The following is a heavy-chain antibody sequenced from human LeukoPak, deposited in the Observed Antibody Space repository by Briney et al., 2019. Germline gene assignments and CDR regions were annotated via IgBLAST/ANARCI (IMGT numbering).Heavy chain of an antibody. CDR1: GFTVSSNY. J-gene: IGHJ4*02. CDR3: AKVYYDYFDY. D-gene: IGHD3-16*01. CDR2: IYSGGST. V-gene: IGHV3-53*01. Sequence: PGGSLRLSCAASGFTVSSNYMSWVRQAPGKGLEWVSVIYSGGSTYYADSVKGRFTISRDNSKNTVYLQMNSLRAEDTAMYFCAKVYYDYFDYWGQGTLVTVSS.